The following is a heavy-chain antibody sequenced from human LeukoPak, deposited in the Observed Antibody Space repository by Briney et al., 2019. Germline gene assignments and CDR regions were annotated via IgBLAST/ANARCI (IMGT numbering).Heavy chain of an antibody. CDR2: ISSSSSYI. V-gene: IGHV3-21*01. CDR1: GFTFSSYS. D-gene: IGHD6-19*01. Sequence: PGGSLRLSCAASGFTFSSYSMNWVRQAPGKGLEWVSSISSSSSYISYADSVKGRFTSSRDNAKNSLYLQMNSLRAEDTAVYYCARVSGWYLFDYWGQGTLVTVSS. CDR3: ARVSGWYLFDY. J-gene: IGHJ4*02.